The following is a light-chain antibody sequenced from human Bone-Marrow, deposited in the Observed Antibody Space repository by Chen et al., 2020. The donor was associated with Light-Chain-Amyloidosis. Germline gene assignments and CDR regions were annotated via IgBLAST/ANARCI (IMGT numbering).Light chain of an antibody. Sequence: SSVLPQPSSVSVAPGQTATIACGGNNIGSTSVHWYQQTPGQAPLLVVYDASDRPSGLPERLSGSNSGNTATLNISRVEAGDEADYYCQVWDRSSDRPVFGGGTKLTVL. J-gene: IGLJ3*02. CDR3: QVWDRSSDRPV. CDR2: DAS. CDR1: NIGSTS. V-gene: IGLV3-21*02.